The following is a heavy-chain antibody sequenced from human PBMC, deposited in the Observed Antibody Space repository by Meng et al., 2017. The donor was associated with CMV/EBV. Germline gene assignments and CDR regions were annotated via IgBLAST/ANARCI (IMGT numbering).Heavy chain of an antibody. CDR3: ANKPGKGGYGNDAFEI. CDR1: GFTFSSYA. D-gene: IGHD5-12*01. V-gene: IGHV3-23*01. J-gene: IGHJ3*02. CDR2: ISGSGGST. Sequence: GGSLRLSCAASGFTFSSYAISWVRQAPGKGLEWVSAISGSGGSTYYADSVKGRFSISRDNSKNTLYLQMHSLRAEDTAVYYCANKPGKGGYGNDAFEIWGQGTMVTVSS.